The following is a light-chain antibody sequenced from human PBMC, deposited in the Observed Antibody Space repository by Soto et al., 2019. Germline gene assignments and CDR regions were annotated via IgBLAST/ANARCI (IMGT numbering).Light chain of an antibody. CDR3: QQYESLPLT. CDR2: DAS. Sequence: DIQVTQSPPTLCASVGDRVTIPCRTSQTISTWMAWYQQKPGKAPKLLVYDASTLETGVPSRFSGSGSGTGFTFTISSLQPEDFATYYCQQYESLPLTFGQGTRLEIK. V-gene: IGKV1-5*01. J-gene: IGKJ5*01. CDR1: QTISTW.